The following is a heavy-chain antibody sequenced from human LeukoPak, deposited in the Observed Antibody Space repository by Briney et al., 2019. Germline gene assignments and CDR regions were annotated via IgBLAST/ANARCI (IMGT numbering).Heavy chain of an antibody. CDR1: GYTFTMYG. Sequence: ASVKVSCKASGYTFTMYGITWVRQAPGQGLEWMGWINPNSGGTNYAQKFQGRVTMTRDTSISTAYMELSRLRSDDTAVYYCARDSGERGSGSYLIAYWGQGTLVTVSS. CDR2: INPNSGGT. J-gene: IGHJ4*02. V-gene: IGHV1-2*02. D-gene: IGHD3-10*01. CDR3: ARDSGERGSGSYLIAY.